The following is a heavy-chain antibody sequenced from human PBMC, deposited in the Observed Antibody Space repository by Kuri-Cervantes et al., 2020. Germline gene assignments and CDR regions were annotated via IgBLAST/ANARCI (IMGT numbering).Heavy chain of an antibody. J-gene: IGHJ4*02. CDR1: GYTFTGYY. CDR2: INPNSGGT. D-gene: IGHD6-6*01. V-gene: IGHV1-2*02. CDR3: ARDASGYSNSPTFDY. Sequence: ASVKVSCKASGYTFTGYYMHWVRQAPGQGLEWMGWINPNSGGTNYTQKFQGRVTMTRDTSISTAYMELSRLRSDDTAVYYCARDASGYSNSPTFDYWGQGTLVTVSS.